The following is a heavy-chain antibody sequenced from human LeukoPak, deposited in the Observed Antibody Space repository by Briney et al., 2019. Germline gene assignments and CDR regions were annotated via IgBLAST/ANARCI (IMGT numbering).Heavy chain of an antibody. CDR1: GGSISSSSYY. V-gene: IGHV4-39*01. CDR3: ARVGTYSSSPEYYFDY. Sequence: SETLSLTCTVSGGSISSSSYYWGWIRQPPGKGLEWIGSIYYSGSTYYNPSLKSRVTISVDTSKNQFSLKLSSVTAADTAVYYCARVGTYSSSPEYYFDYWGQGTLVTVSS. J-gene: IGHJ4*02. D-gene: IGHD6-6*01. CDR2: IYYSGST.